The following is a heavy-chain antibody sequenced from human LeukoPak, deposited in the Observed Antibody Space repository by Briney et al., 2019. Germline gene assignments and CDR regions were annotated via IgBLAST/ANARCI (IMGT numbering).Heavy chain of an antibody. CDR2: IKEDESEK. CDR3: ATYSGAHHKTFDS. Sequence: GGSLRLSCAASGFSFTTYWMSWVRQAPGKGLEWVANIKEDESEKDYVDSVKGRFTISRDNAKNSLYLQMSSLRAEDTAVYYCATYSGAHHKTFDSWGQGTLVTVSS. D-gene: IGHD1-26*01. CDR1: GFSFTTYW. J-gene: IGHJ4*02. V-gene: IGHV3-7*03.